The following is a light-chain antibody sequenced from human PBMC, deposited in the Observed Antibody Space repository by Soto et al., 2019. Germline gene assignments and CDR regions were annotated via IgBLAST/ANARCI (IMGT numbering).Light chain of an antibody. CDR2: DAS. J-gene: IGKJ1*01. CDR1: QSVSSY. Sequence: MSQSPATLSVSPGERATLSCRASQSVSSYLGWYQQKPGQAPRLLIYDASNRATGIPARFSGSGSGTDFTLTISRLEPEDFAVYYCQYYGSSPRTFGQGTKVDTK. V-gene: IGKV3-20*01. CDR3: QYYGSSPRT.